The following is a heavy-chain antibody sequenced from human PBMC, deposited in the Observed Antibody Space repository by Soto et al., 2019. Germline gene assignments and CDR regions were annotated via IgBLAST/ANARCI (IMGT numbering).Heavy chain of an antibody. Sequence: QVQLVQSGAEVKKPGSSVKVSCKASGGTFSSYAISWVRQAPGQGLEWMGGIIPIFGTANYAQKFQGRVTITADESTSTAYMELSSLRSEDTAVYYCARVSDFWSGYPNYDYYYGMDVWGQGTTVTVSS. CDR3: ARVSDFWSGYPNYDYYYGMDV. V-gene: IGHV1-69*01. D-gene: IGHD3-3*01. CDR2: IIPIFGTA. J-gene: IGHJ6*02. CDR1: GGTFSSYA.